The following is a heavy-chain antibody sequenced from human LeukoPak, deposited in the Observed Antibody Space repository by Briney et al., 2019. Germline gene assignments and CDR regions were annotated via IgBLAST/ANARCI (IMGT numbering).Heavy chain of an antibody. J-gene: IGHJ4*02. CDR3: ARIGSFLGIVVVPVDY. D-gene: IGHD3-22*01. V-gene: IGHV4-59*08. CDR1: GGSITNYY. Sequence: SETLSLTCTVSGGSITNYYWSWIRQPPGKGLEWIGYIFYTGSTNYNPSLKSRVTISVDTSKNQFSLKLSSVTAADTAVYYCARIGSFLGIVVVPVDYWGQGTLVTVSS. CDR2: IFYTGST.